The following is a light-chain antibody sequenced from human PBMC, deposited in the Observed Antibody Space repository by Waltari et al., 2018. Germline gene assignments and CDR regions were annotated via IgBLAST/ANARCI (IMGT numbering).Light chain of an antibody. CDR2: DVT. Sequence: QSALTQPRSVSGSPGQSVTISCTGASTNIGGYNYVSWYQQHPGKAPKLIIYDVTKRPSGVPHRFSGSRSGDTASLTISGLQAEDEADYYCGSYAGTSPFGTGTKVTVL. CDR3: GSYAGTSP. J-gene: IGLJ1*01. CDR1: STNIGGYNY. V-gene: IGLV2-11*01.